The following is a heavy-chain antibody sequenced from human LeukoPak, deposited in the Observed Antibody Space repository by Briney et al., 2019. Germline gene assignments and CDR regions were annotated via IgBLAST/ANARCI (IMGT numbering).Heavy chain of an antibody. D-gene: IGHD3-16*01. V-gene: IGHV1-18*01. CDR1: GYXFTTYG. CDR3: ARDYHYVPDF. CDR2: IDASNGNT. Sequence: RASVKVSCKASGYXFTTYGISWVRQAPGQGLEWMGWIDASNGNTNYAQKVQGRVTITTDTSTTTAYMELRSLGFDDKAVYYCARDYHYVPDFWGQGTLVTVSS. J-gene: IGHJ4*02.